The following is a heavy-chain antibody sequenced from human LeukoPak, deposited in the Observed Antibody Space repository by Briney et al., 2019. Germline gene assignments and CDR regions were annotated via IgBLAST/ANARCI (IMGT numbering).Heavy chain of an antibody. CDR1: GFTFSSYS. Sequence: PGGSLRLSCAASGFTFSSYSMNWVRQAPGKGLEWVSSISSSSSYIYYADSVKGRFTISRDNAKNSLYLQMNSLRAEDTAVYYCAVKVGATRSLGLDAEYFQHWGQGTLVTVSS. CDR3: AVKVGATRSLGLDAEYFQH. D-gene: IGHD1-26*01. J-gene: IGHJ1*01. CDR2: ISSSSSYI. V-gene: IGHV3-21*01.